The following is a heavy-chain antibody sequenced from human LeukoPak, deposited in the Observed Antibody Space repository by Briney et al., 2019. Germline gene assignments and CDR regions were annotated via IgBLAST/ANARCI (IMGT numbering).Heavy chain of an antibody. CDR1: GFTFSSYN. CDR2: ITSGSSYI. J-gene: IGHJ3*02. CDR3: ARGFGDGYSVDAFDI. D-gene: IGHD5-24*01. V-gene: IGHV3-21*01. Sequence: PGGSLRLSCAASGFTFSSYNMNWVRQAPGKGLEWVSSITSGSSYIYYADSVKGRFTISRDNAKNSLYLQMNSLRAEDTAVYYCARGFGDGYSVDAFDIWGQGTMVTVSS.